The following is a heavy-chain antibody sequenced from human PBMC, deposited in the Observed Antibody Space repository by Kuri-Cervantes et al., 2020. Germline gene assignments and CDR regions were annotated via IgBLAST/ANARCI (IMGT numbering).Heavy chain of an antibody. Sequence: ASVKVSCKASGYTFTSYDINWVRQATGQGLEWMGWMNPNSGNTGYAQKFQGRVTMTRNTSISTAYMELSSLRSEDTAVYYCARYGSGSLEPGDYFDYWGQGTLVTVSS. CDR2: MNPNSGNT. V-gene: IGHV1-8*01. J-gene: IGHJ4*02. D-gene: IGHD3-10*01. CDR1: GYTFTSYD. CDR3: ARYGSGSLEPGDYFDY.